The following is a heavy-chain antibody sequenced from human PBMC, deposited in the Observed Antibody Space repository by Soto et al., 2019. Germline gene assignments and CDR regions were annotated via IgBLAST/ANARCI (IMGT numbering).Heavy chain of an antibody. D-gene: IGHD3-10*01. CDR2: IIPILGIA. Sequence: QVQLVQSGAEVKKPGSSVKVSCKASGGTFSSYTISWVRQAPGQGLEWMGRIIPILGIANYAQKFQGRVKITADKSTSTAYMELSSLRSEDTAVYYCARDVGTGDAFDIWGQGTMVTVSS. CDR3: ARDVGTGDAFDI. CDR1: GGTFSSYT. V-gene: IGHV1-69*08. J-gene: IGHJ3*02.